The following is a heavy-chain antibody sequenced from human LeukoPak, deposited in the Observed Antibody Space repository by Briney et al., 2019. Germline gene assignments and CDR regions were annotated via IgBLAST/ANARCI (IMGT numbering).Heavy chain of an antibody. CDR3: AKPPEDYFDSSGYFDY. V-gene: IGHV3-66*02. Sequence: GGSLRLSCAASGFTVSSNYMSWVCQAPGKGLEWVSVIYSGGSTYYADSVKGRFTISRDNSKNTLYLQMNSLRAEDTAVYYCAKPPEDYFDSSGYFDYWGQGTLVTVSS. CDR2: IYSGGST. J-gene: IGHJ4*02. D-gene: IGHD3-22*01. CDR1: GFTVSSNY.